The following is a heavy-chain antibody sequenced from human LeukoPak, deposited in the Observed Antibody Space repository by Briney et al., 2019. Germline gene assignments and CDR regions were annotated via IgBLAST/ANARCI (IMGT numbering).Heavy chain of an antibody. CDR3: AKDVDGYYYYYMDV. Sequence: GGSLRLSCAASGFTFSSYGMHWVRQAPGKGLEWVAFIRYDGSNKYYADSVKGRFTISRDNSKNTLYLQMNSLRAEDTAVYYCAKDVDGYYYYYMDVWGKGTTVTISS. D-gene: IGHD3/OR15-3a*01. J-gene: IGHJ6*03. V-gene: IGHV3-30*02. CDR2: IRYDGSNK. CDR1: GFTFSSYG.